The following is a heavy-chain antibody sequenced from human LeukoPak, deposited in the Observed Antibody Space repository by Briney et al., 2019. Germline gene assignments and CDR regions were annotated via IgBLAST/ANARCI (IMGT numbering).Heavy chain of an antibody. CDR3: ATEGEEWTNFDY. CDR2: ISPDGTKT. V-gene: IGHV3-30*04. D-gene: IGHD3-3*01. J-gene: IGHJ4*02. CDR1: GFTFSSTG. Sequence: PGRSLRLSCVASGFTFSSTGLHWVRQAPGKGLEWVAMISPDGTKTFYTDSMKGRLTISRDNSNSTLYLQMNSLRVEDTALYYCATEGEEWTNFDYWGQGTLVIVSS.